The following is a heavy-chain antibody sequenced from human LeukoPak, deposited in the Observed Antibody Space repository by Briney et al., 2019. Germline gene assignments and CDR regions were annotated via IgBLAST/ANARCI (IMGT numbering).Heavy chain of an antibody. D-gene: IGHD1-14*01. J-gene: IGHJ4*02. CDR2: NSAYDGRT. CDR1: GFAFNKYG. Sequence: ASVKVSCKASGFAFNKYGFSWVRQAPGQGPEWLGWNSAYDGRTNYAQNLQGRLTLTTDTSTTTAYMELRSLTSDDTAVYYCARDPSNTVGRNIYFDYWGQGTLVTVSS. CDR3: ARDPSNTVGRNIYFDY. V-gene: IGHV1-18*01.